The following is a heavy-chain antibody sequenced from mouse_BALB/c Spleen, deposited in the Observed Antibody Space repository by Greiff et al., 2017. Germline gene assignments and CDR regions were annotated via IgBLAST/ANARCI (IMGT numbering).Heavy chain of an antibody. V-gene: IGHV1-55*01. J-gene: IGHJ1*01. CDR1: GYNFTSYW. CDR3: ARSYDYWYFDV. Sequence: QVQLKQPGAELVKPGTSVKLSCKASGYNFTSYWINWVKLRPGQGLEWIGDIYPGSGSTNYNEKFKSKATLTVDTSSSTAYMQLSSLASEDSALYYCARSYDYWYFDVWGAGTTVTVSS. CDR2: IYPGSGST. D-gene: IGHD2-3*01.